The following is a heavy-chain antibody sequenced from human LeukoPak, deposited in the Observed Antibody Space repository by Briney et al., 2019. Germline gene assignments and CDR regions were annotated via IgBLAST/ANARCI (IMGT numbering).Heavy chain of an antibody. D-gene: IGHD6-19*01. J-gene: IGHJ4*02. CDR3: ARGPPDSSGWYVG. CDR1: GGSVSSGDYY. V-gene: IGHV4-61*08. Sequence: SETLSLTCTLSGGSVSSGDYYWSWIRQPPGKGLEWIGYTSYSGSTNYNPSLKSRVTISVDTSKNQFSLKFSSVTAADTAVYYCARGPPDSSGWYVGWGQGTLVTVSS. CDR2: TSYSGST.